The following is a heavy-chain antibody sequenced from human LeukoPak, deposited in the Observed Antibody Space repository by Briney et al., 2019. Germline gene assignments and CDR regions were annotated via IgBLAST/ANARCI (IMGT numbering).Heavy chain of an antibody. J-gene: IGHJ4*02. CDR1: GFTFSSYS. CDR3: ASGGRDTAMVSY. V-gene: IGHV3-21*01. CDR2: ISSSSSYI. D-gene: IGHD5-18*01. Sequence: GGSLRLSCAASGFTFSSYSMSWVRQAPGKGLEWVSSISSSSSYIYYADSVKGRSTISRDNAKNSLYLQMNSLRAEDTAVYYCASGGRDTAMVSYWGQGTLVTVSS.